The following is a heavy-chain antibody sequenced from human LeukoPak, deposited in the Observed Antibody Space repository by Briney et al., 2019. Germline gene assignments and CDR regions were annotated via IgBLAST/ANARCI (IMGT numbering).Heavy chain of an antibody. D-gene: IGHD2-2*01. Sequence: SRVTISGDTSKNQFSLKLTSVTAADTAVYYCARDVYCSSTSCFDAFDIWGQGTMVTVSS. V-gene: IGHV4-34*01. J-gene: IGHJ3*02. CDR3: ARDVYCSSTSCFDAFDI.